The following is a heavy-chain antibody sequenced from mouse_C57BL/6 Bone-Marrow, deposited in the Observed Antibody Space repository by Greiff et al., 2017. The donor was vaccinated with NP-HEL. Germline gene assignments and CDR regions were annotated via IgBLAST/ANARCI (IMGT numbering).Heavy chain of an antibody. CDR2: IYPGDGDT. CDR3: ARGHYGSSYGAMDY. Sequence: VQLQESGPELVKPGASVKISCKASGYAFSSSWMHWVKQRPGQGLEWIGRIYPGDGDTTYNGKFKGKATLTADKSSSTAYMQLSSLTSEDSAVYYCARGHYGSSYGAMDYWGQGTSVTVSS. J-gene: IGHJ4*01. V-gene: IGHV1-82*01. CDR1: GYAFSSSW. D-gene: IGHD1-1*01.